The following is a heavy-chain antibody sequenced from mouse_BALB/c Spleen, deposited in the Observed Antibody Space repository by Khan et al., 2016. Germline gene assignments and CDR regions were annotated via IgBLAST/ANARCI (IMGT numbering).Heavy chain of an antibody. CDR1: AYSITSDYA. Sequence: EVQLQESGPGLVKPSQSLSLTCTVTAYSITSDYAWNWIRQFPGNKLEWMGYIGYSGSTSYNPSLKSRISITRDSSKNQFFLQLNSVTTEDTATYYCALLLLAYWGQGTLVTVSA. J-gene: IGHJ3*01. CDR2: IGYSGST. D-gene: IGHD1-1*01. V-gene: IGHV3-2*02. CDR3: ALLLLAY.